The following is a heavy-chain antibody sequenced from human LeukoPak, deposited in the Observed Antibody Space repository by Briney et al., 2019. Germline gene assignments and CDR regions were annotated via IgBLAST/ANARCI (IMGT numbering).Heavy chain of an antibody. Sequence: GASLRLSCAASGFTFSTYAMSWVRQAPGKGLEWVSAISVSGGDTFYADSVRGRLTISRDNAKNSLYLQMNSLRAEDTAVYYCARGGRSIPAAIDYWGQGTLVTVSS. D-gene: IGHD2-2*02. J-gene: IGHJ4*02. CDR3: ARGGRSIPAAIDY. CDR1: GFTFSTYA. CDR2: ISVSGGDT. V-gene: IGHV3-23*01.